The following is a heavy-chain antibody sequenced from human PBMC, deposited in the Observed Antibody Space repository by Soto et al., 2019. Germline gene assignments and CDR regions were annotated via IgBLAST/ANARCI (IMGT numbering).Heavy chain of an antibody. V-gene: IGHV4-4*07. Sequence: PSETLAPTRTASGASNNTFYWRWVRQPAGNGPDRIGRIFSSGSTCFNPSLESRVAMSVDTSKNHFSLNLSSVTAADMAVYYCAREGSYSAYNFAHGIQLWSFDFWGQGALVTVSS. CDR3: AREGSYSAYNFAHGIQLWSFDF. CDR2: IFSSGST. CDR1: GASNNTFY. J-gene: IGHJ4*02. D-gene: IGHD5-12*01.